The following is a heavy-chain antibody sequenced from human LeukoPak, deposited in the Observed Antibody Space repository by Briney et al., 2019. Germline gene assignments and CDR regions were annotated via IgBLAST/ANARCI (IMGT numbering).Heavy chain of an antibody. CDR1: GGTFSSYA. D-gene: IGHD5-18*01. J-gene: IGHJ4*02. CDR2: IIPILGIA. V-gene: IGHV1-69*04. Sequence: ASVKVSCKASGGTFSSYAISWVRQAPGQGVEWMGRIIPILGIANYAQKFQGRVTITADKSTSTAYMELSSLRSEDTAVYYCARDPGYSYGYTYGYFDYWGQGTLVTVSS. CDR3: ARDPGYSYGYTYGYFDY.